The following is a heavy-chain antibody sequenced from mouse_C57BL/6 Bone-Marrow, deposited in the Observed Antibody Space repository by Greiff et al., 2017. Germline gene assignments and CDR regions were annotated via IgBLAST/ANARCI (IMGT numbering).Heavy chain of an antibody. Sequence: ELQRVESGGGLVKPGGSLKLSCAASGFTFSDYGMHWVRQAPEKGLEWVAYISSGSSTIYYADTVKGRFTISRDNAKNTLFLQMTSLRSEDTAMYYCARGTTVARHYYAMDYWGQGTSVTVSS. D-gene: IGHD1-1*01. CDR2: ISSGSSTI. V-gene: IGHV5-17*01. CDR1: GFTFSDYG. CDR3: ARGTTVARHYYAMDY. J-gene: IGHJ4*01.